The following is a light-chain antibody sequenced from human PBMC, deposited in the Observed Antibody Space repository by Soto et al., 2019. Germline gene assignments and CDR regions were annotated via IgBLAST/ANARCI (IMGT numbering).Light chain of an antibody. Sequence: DLQMTQSPSSLSASVGDRVTITCRASENINNYLNWYQQKPGKAHNLLIYAASSLQSGVPSKFSGSGSGTDFTLTISSLQPEDFATYYCQQTYSTPPLTFGGGTRVEIK. V-gene: IGKV1-39*01. J-gene: IGKJ4*01. CDR1: ENINNY. CDR3: QQTYSTPPLT. CDR2: AAS.